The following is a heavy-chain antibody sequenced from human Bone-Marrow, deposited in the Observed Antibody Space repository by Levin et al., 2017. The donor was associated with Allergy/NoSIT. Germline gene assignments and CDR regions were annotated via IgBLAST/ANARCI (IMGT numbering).Heavy chain of an antibody. V-gene: IGHV1-2*02. D-gene: IGHD4-17*01. CDR3: ARDPAVTRDGYFDL. J-gene: IGHJ2*01. CDR2: INPNNGAT. Sequence: ASVKVSCKASVFAFTDYYMHWVRQAPGQGLEWLGWINPNNGATKYALKFQDRVTMTRDTSISPAYMEFRRLRSDDTAVFYCARDPAVTRDGYFDLWGRGTLVSVSS. CDR1: VFAFTDYY.